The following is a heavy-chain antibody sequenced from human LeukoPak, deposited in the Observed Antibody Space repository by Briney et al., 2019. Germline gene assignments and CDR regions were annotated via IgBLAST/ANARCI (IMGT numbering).Heavy chain of an antibody. D-gene: IGHD6-19*01. CDR2: IIPIFGTA. CDR1: GYTFTSYG. V-gene: IGHV1-69*13. CDR3: AELAVAGRAVDY. Sequence: ASVKVSCKASGYTFTSYGISWVRQAPGQGLEWMGGIIPIFGTANYAQKFQGRVTITADESTSTAYMELSSLRSEDTAVYYCAELAVAGRAVDYWGQGTLVTVSS. J-gene: IGHJ4*02.